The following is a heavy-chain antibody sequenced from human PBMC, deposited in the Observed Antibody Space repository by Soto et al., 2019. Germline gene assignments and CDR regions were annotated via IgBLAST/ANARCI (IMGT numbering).Heavy chain of an antibody. D-gene: IGHD3-10*01. CDR1: GFTFSSYA. J-gene: IGHJ6*02. Sequence: EVQLLESGGGLVQPGGSLRLSCAASGFTFSSYAMSWVRQAPGKGLEWVSAISGSGGSTYYADSVKGRFTISRDNSKNTLYRQMNSLRAEDTAVYYCAKGLTAMVRGVTRGGMDVGGQGTTVTVSS. CDR3: AKGLTAMVRGVTRGGMDV. CDR2: ISGSGGST. V-gene: IGHV3-23*01.